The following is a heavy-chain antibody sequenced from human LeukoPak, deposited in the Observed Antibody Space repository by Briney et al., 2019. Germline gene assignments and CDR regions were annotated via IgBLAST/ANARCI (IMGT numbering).Heavy chain of an antibody. CDR3: AKDLIGNSFDY. CDR2: ISWNSGSI. D-gene: IGHD3-16*02. J-gene: IGHJ4*02. V-gene: IGHV3-9*01. CDR1: GFTFDDYA. Sequence: GRSLRLSXAASGFTFDDYAMHWVRQAPGKGLEWVSGISWNSGSIGYADSVQGRFTISSDNSKNTLYLQMNSLRAEDTAVYYCAKDLIGNSFDYWGQGTLVTVSS.